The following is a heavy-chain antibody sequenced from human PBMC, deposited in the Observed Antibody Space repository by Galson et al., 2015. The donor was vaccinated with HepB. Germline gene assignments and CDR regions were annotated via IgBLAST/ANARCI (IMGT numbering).Heavy chain of an antibody. CDR1: GYTLTDLS. J-gene: IGHJ3*02. D-gene: IGHD2-15*01. CDR2: FDPEDGET. CDR3: AITGLGYCSGGSCPEINAFDI. Sequence: SVKVSCKVSGYTLTDLSMHWVRQAPGKGLEWMGGFDPEDGETIYAQKFQGRVTMTEDTSTDTAYMELSSLRSEDTAVYYCAITGLGYCSGGSCPEINAFDIWGQGTMVTVSS. V-gene: IGHV1-24*01.